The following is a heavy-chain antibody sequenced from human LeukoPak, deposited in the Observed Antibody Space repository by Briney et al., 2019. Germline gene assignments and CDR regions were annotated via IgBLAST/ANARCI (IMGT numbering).Heavy chain of an antibody. CDR3: ARGSSNYGYTFDI. D-gene: IGHD4-11*01. J-gene: IGHJ3*02. CDR2: ISSSSSYI. CDR1: GFTFSHYS. V-gene: IGHV3-21*01. Sequence: GGSLRLSCAASGFTFSHYSMNWVRQAPGKGLEWVSSISSSSSYIYYADSVKGRFTISRDNAKNSLYLQMNSLRVDDTAVYYCARGSSNYGYTFDIWGQGTMVTVSS.